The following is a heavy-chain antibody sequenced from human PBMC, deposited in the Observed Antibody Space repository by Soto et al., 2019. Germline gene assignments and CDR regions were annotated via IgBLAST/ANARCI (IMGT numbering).Heavy chain of an antibody. CDR2: INPNSGGT. J-gene: IGHJ5*02. D-gene: IGHD4-17*01. CDR3: ARGAYGDYEREFNWFDP. CDR1: GYTFTGYY. Sequence: GASVKVSCKASGYTFTGYYMHWVRQAPGQGLEWMGWINPNSGGTNHAQKFQGRVTMTRDTSISTAYMELSRLRSDDTAVYYCARGAYGDYEREFNWFDPWGQGTLVTVSS. V-gene: IGHV1-2*02.